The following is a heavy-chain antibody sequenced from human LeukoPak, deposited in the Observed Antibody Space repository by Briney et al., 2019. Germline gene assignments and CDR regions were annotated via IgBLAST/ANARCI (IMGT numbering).Heavy chain of an antibody. CDR1: GFTFSSYA. D-gene: IGHD3-22*01. CDR3: AKDPERAGWDYDSSGQQNGY. Sequence: PGGSLRLSCAASGFTFSSYAMHWVRQAPGKGLEWVAVISYDGSNKYYADSVKGRFTISRDNSKNTLYLQMNSLRAEDTAVYYCAKDPERAGWDYDSSGQQNGYWGQGTLVTVSS. V-gene: IGHV3-30-3*01. CDR2: ISYDGSNK. J-gene: IGHJ4*02.